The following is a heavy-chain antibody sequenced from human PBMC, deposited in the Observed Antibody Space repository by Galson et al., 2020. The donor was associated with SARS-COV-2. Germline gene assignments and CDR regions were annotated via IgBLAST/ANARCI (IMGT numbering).Heavy chain of an antibody. CDR2: VTAYNGNT. V-gene: IGHV1-18*01. Sequence: ASVKVSRKASGYTFPNNWLSKWRQDPGQRREWKGWVTAYNGNTNYAQKFDGRVTMTTDTYTNTAYMELRSLRSDDTAVYFCAGGVLLGDKMGYFDYWGQGILVTVSS. CDR3: AGGVLLGDKMGYFDY. J-gene: IGHJ4*02. D-gene: IGHD3-16*01. CDR1: GYTFPNNW.